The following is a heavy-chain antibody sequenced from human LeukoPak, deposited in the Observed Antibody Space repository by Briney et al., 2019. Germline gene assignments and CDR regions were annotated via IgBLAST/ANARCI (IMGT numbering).Heavy chain of an antibody. CDR2: IRYDGSNK. Sequence: GGSLRLSCAASGFTFSSYGMHWVRQAPGKGLEWVAFIRYDGSNKYYADSVKGRFTISRDNSKNTLYLQMNSLRAEDTAVYYCAKDTQLRALFDYWGQGTLVTVSS. CDR1: GFTFSSYG. D-gene: IGHD1-1*01. CDR3: AKDTQLRALFDY. J-gene: IGHJ4*02. V-gene: IGHV3-30*02.